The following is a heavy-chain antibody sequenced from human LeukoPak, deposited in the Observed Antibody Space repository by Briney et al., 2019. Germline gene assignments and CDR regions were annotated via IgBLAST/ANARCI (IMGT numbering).Heavy chain of an antibody. Sequence: PGGSLRLSCAASGFTFSSYAMSWVRQAPGKGLEGVSTISGSGGSTYYADSVKGRFTISRDNSKNTLYLQMNSLSAEDTAVYYCAKADGDYLPYGMDVWGQGTTVTVSS. J-gene: IGHJ6*02. CDR2: ISGSGGST. CDR3: AKADGDYLPYGMDV. D-gene: IGHD4-17*01. CDR1: GFTFSSYA. V-gene: IGHV3-23*01.